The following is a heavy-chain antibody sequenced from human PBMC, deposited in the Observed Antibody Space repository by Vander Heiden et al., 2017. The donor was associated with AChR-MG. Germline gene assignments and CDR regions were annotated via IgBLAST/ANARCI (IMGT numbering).Heavy chain of an antibody. Sequence: EVQLLESGGGLVQPGGSLRLSCAASGFTFSSYAMSWVRQAPGKGLEWVSAISGSGGSTYYADAVKGRFTSSRDNSKNTLYLQMKRMRAEDTAVYYCAKDRALGGWVPFDYWGQGTLVTVSS. CDR1: GFTFSSYA. J-gene: IGHJ4*02. CDR3: AKDRALGGWVPFDY. D-gene: IGHD3-16*01. V-gene: IGHV3-23*01. CDR2: ISGSGGST.